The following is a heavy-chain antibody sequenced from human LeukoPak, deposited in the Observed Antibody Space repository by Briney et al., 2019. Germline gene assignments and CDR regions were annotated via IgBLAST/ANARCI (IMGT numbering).Heavy chain of an antibody. CDR2: LSGSGGST. V-gene: IGHV3-23*01. Sequence: PGGSLRLSCEASGFTFSSYAMSWVRQAPGKGLEWVSGLSGSGGSTYYADSVKGRFTISRDNSKNTLYLQMNSLGAEDTALYYCAKGRCSTSSCSLGYFDYWGQGNLVTVSS. D-gene: IGHD2-2*01. CDR1: GFTFSSYA. J-gene: IGHJ4*02. CDR3: AKGRCSTSSCSLGYFDY.